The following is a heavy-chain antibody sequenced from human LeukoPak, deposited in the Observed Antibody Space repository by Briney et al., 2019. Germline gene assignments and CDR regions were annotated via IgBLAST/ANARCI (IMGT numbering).Heavy chain of an antibody. D-gene: IGHD5-12*01. CDR2: IYYSGST. Sequence: SQTLSLTCTVSGGSISSGDYYWSWIRQPPGKGLEWIGYIYYSGSTYYNPSLKSRVTISVDTSKNQFSLKLSSVTAADTAVYYCARENGGYDHGWFDSWGQGTLVTVSS. CDR3: ARENGGYDHGWFDS. V-gene: IGHV4-30-4*01. CDR1: GGSISSGDYY. J-gene: IGHJ5*01.